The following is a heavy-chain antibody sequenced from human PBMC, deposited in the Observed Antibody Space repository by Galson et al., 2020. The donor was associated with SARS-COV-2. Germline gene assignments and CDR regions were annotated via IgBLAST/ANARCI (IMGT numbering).Heavy chain of an antibody. D-gene: IGHD4-17*01. CDR3: ARLHYGEYAPEAFDI. CDR2: ISHSRGT. Sequence: SETLSLTCAVSGTSISSGSYSWNWIRQPPGKGLEWIRYISHSRGTYYNPTLKSRVTISGDRSKNQFSLRLSAVTAADTAVYYCARLHYGEYAPEAFDIWGPGTRVTVAS. CDR1: GTSISSGSYS. V-gene: IGHV4-30-2*01. J-gene: IGHJ3*02.